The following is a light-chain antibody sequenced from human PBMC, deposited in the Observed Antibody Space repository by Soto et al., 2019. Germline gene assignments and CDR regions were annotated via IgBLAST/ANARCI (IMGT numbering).Light chain of an antibody. CDR3: SSYTSSSNQV. CDR2: EVS. J-gene: IGLJ1*01. Sequence: QSVQPHPASVSWSPGHSITIACTGTNSDVGGYNYVSWFQQHPGKAPKLMIYEVSNRPSGVSNRFSGSKSGNTASLTISGLQAEEEADYYCSSYTSSSNQVFGTGTKVTVL. CDR1: NSDVGGYNY. V-gene: IGLV2-14*01.